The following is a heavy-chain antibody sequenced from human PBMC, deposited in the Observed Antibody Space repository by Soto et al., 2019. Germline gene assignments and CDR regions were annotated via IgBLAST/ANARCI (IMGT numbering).Heavy chain of an antibody. Sequence: DSVKGRFSISRDNSKSTLYLQMNSLRAEDTALYYCAKDADGYSDYWGQGTLVTVSS. V-gene: IGHV3-30*02. CDR3: AKDADGYSDY. J-gene: IGHJ4*02. D-gene: IGHD5-18*01.